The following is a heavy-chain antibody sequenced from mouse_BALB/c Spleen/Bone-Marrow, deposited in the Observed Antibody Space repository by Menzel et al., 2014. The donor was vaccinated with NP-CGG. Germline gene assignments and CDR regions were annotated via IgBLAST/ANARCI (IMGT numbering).Heavy chain of an antibody. CDR1: GFTFSNYA. Sequence: EVQLVESGGGLVKPGGSLKLSCAASGFTFSNYAMSWVRQTPEKRLEWVAIISSGGSYTYYPDSVKGRFTISRDNAKIILYLQMSSLRSEDTAMYYCARQDGFDYWGQGTTLTVSS. J-gene: IGHJ2*01. CDR3: ARQDGFDY. CDR2: ISSGGSYT. D-gene: IGHD2-3*01. V-gene: IGHV5-9-3*01.